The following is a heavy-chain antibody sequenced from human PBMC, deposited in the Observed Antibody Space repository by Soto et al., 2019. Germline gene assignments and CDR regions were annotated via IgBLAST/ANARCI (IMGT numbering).Heavy chain of an antibody. CDR1: GGSISSGDYY. J-gene: IGHJ4*02. Sequence: QVQLQESGPGLVKPSQTLSLTCTVSGGSISSGDYYWSWIRQPPGKGLEWIGYIYYNGNSNYNPSLKSRVTISGDTSKNQFSLKLSRVTAADTALYFCARVGDNPAVTQFDHWGQGTLVTVSS. CDR2: IYYNGNS. V-gene: IGHV4-30-4*01. CDR3: ARVGDNPAVTQFDH. D-gene: IGHD6-19*01.